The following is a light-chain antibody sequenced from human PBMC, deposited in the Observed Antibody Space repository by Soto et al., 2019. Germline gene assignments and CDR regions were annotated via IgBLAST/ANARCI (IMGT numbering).Light chain of an antibody. CDR3: QRYGTSPGT. V-gene: IGKV3-20*01. Sequence: EIVMTQSPATLSVSPGERATLSCRARHSVIILLAWYQQKPGQAPSLLFYGASNRASGIPDRFSGSGSGTDFTLTISRLEPEDFAVYFCQRYGTSPGTFGQGTKVDIK. CDR2: GAS. J-gene: IGKJ1*01. CDR1: HSVIIL.